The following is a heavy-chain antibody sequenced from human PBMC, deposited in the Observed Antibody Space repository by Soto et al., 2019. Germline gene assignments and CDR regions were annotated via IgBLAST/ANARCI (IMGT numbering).Heavy chain of an antibody. D-gene: IGHD1-1*01. CDR3: ARGPGSLRP. Sequence: QVPLQQSGPGLVKPSQTLSLTCAISGDSVSSNSAAWNWIRLSPSRGLEWRGRKYYRSKWYSVYPPSVKSRISIKPDTSKNQFSLQLNSVTPDDTAIYYCARGPGSLRPWGQGTLVTVSS. CDR1: GDSVSSNSAA. J-gene: IGHJ5*02. V-gene: IGHV6-1*01. CDR2: KYYRSKWYS.